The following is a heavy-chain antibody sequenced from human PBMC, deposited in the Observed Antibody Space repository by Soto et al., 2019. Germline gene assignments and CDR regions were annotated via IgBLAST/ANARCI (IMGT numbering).Heavy chain of an antibody. CDR2: ISYGGSNK. V-gene: IGHV3-30*03. CDR1: GFTSSSYV. CDR3: ARGDPYYGMDV. Sequence: QVQLVESGGGVVQPGRSLRLSCEASGFTSSSYVMHWVRQAPGKGQEWVAVISYGGSNKHYADSVKGRFTISRDNSKNTLYLEMNSLRGEDTAVYSCARGDPYYGMDVWGQGTTVTVSS. J-gene: IGHJ6*02.